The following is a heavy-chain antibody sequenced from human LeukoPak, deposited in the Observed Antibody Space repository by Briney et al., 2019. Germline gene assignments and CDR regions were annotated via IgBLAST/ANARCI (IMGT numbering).Heavy chain of an antibody. CDR1: GFTVSGNY. CDR2: IYSGGST. J-gene: IGHJ4*02. CDR3: ARASEAVAAPFDY. Sequence: GGSLRLSCAASGFTVSGNYMSWVRQAPGKGLEWVSIIYSGGSTYYADSVKGRFTISRDSSKNTLYLQMNSLRAEDTAVYYCARASEAVAAPFDYWGQGTLVTVSS. V-gene: IGHV3-53*01. D-gene: IGHD6-19*01.